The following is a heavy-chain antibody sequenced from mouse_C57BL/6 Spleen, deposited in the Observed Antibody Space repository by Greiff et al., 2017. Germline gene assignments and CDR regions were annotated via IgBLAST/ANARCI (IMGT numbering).Heavy chain of an antibody. J-gene: IGHJ3*01. CDR1: GYTFTDYE. V-gene: IGHV1-15*01. CDR2: IDPETGGT. Sequence: QVHVKQSGAELVRPGASVTLSCKASGYTFTDYEMHWVKQTPVHGLEWIGAIDPETGGTAYNQKFKGKAILTADKSSSTAYMELRSLTSEDSAVYYCTRWRFRAWFAYWGQGTLVTVSA. CDR3: TRWRFRAWFAY.